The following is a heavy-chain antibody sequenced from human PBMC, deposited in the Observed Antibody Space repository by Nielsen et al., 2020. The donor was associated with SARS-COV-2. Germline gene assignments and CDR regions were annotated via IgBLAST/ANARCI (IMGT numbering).Heavy chain of an antibody. D-gene: IGHD2-15*01. J-gene: IGHJ4*02. CDR3: ARDSRCGGGSCYNY. V-gene: IGHV4-4*02. CDR1: GGSISSSNW. Sequence: SETLSLTCAVSGGSISSSNWWSWVRQPPGKGLEWIGEIYHSGSTNYNPSLKSRVTISVDTSKNQFSLKLSSVTAADTAVYYCARDSRCGGGSCYNYWDQGTLVTVSS. CDR2: IYHSGST.